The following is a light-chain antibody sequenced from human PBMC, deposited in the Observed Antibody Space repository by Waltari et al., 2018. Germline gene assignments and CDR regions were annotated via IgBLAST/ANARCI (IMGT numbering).Light chain of an antibody. CDR1: QSLLHRNGYNY. V-gene: IGKV2-28*01. J-gene: IGKJ2*01. CDR2: WGS. Sequence: DIVMTQSPLSLPVTPGEPASISCRSSQSLLHRNGYNYLDWYLQKPGQSPQLLIYWGSNRASGVPDRFSGSGSGTDFTLKISRLEAEDIGVFFCMQSLQTPYTFGQGTKLEIK. CDR3: MQSLQTPYT.